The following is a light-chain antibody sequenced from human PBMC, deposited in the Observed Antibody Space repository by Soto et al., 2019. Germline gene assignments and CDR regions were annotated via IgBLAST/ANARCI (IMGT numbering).Light chain of an antibody. CDR3: CSCVSGSPFDVL. Sequence: QSALTQPASVSGSPGQSITISCTGTGSALVNYNLVSWYQQPPGQAPRLVIYESTQRPSGVSDRFSASKSGNTASLTISGLQAEDEADDYCCSCVSGSPFDVLFGGGTKVTVL. CDR2: EST. CDR1: GSALVNYNL. V-gene: IGLV2-23*01. J-gene: IGLJ3*02.